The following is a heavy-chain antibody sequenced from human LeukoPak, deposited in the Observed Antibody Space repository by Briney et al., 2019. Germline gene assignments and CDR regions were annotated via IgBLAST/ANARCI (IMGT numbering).Heavy chain of an antibody. V-gene: IGHV5-51*01. J-gene: IGHJ4*02. CDR1: GYSFTAYW. CDR2: IYPGDSDT. CDR3: ARGGHSYALDY. D-gene: IGHD5-18*01. Sequence: GESLKISCEGSGYSFTAYWIGWVRQMPGKGLEWMGIIYPGDSDTRYGPSFQGQVTISTDKSISTAYLQWSSLKASDTAMYFCARGGHSYALDYWGQGTLVTVSS.